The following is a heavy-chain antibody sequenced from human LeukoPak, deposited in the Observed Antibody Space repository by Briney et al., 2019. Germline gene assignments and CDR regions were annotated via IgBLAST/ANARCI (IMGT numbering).Heavy chain of an antibody. CDR2: IYYSGST. J-gene: IGHJ6*02. CDR1: GGSISSYY. V-gene: IGHV4-59*08. CDR3: ARLKNYDILTGPSYGMDV. D-gene: IGHD3-9*01. Sequence: SETLSLTCTVSGGSISSYYWSRIRQPPGKGLEWIGYIYYSGSTNYNPSLKSRVTISVDTSKNQFSLKLSSVTAADTAVYYCARLKNYDILTGPSYGMDVWGQGTTVTVSS.